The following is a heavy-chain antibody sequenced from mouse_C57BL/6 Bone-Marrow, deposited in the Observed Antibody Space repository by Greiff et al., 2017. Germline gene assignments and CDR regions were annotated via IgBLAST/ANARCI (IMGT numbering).Heavy chain of an antibody. CDR1: GYTFTSYW. CDR3: ARSGISFDD. CDR2: IYPGSGST. V-gene: IGHV1-55*01. D-gene: IGHD2-4*01. Sequence: QVHVKQPGAELVKPGASVKMSCKASGYTFTSYWITWVKQRPGQGLEWIGDIYPGSGSTNYNEKFKSKATLTVDTSSSTAYMQLSSLTSEDSAVYYCARSGISFDDWGQGTTLTVSS. J-gene: IGHJ2*01.